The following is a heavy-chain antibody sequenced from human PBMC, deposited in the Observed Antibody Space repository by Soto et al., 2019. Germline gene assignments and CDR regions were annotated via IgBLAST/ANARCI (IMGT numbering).Heavy chain of an antibody. Sequence: SETLSLTCTVSGGSISSGDYYWSWIRQPPGKGLEWIGYIYYSGSTYYNPSLKSRVTISVDTSKNQFSLKLSSVTAADTAVYYCARGFCSGGSCYPYYYYYYMDVWGKGTTVTVSS. D-gene: IGHD2-15*01. J-gene: IGHJ6*03. V-gene: IGHV4-30-4*01. CDR1: GGSISSGDYY. CDR2: IYYSGST. CDR3: ARGFCSGGSCYPYYYYYYMDV.